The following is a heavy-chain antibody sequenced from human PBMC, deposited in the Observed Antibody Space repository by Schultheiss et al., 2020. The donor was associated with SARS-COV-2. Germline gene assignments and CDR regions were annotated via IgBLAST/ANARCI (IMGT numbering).Heavy chain of an antibody. V-gene: IGHV3-NL1*01. CDR3: ARGPTTVTTYYYYYMDV. CDR2: IYSGGST. D-gene: IGHD4-11*01. J-gene: IGHJ6*03. CDR1: GFPFSSYG. Sequence: GGSLRLSCAASGFPFSSYGMHWVRQAPGKGLEWVSVIYSGGSTYYADSVKGRFTISRDNAKNSLYLQMNSLRAEDTAVYYCARGPTTVTTYYYYYMDVWGKGTTVTVSS.